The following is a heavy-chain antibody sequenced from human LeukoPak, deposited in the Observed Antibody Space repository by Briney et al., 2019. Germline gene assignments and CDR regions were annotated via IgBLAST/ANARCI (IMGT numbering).Heavy chain of an antibody. Sequence: SETLSLTCTVSGGSISSYYWSWIRQPAGKGLEWIGRIYTSGSTNYNPSLKSRVTMSVDTSKNQFSLKLSSVTAADTAVYYCARDSPLGYYYYYMDVWGKGTTVTVSS. CDR2: IYTSGST. CDR1: GGSISSYY. V-gene: IGHV4-4*07. CDR3: ARDSPLGYYYYYMDV. J-gene: IGHJ6*03.